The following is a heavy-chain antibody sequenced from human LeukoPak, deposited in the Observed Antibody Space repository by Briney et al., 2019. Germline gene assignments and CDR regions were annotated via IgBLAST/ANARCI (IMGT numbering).Heavy chain of an antibody. CDR1: GGSISSSSYY. V-gene: IGHV4-39*01. D-gene: IGHD3-9*01. CDR2: IYYSGST. J-gene: IGHJ5*02. Sequence: TSETLSLTCTVSGGSISSSSYYWGWIRQPPGKGLEWIGSIYYSGSTYYNPSLKSRVTISVDTSKNQFSLRLSSVTAADTAVYYCARLRLGHNWFDPWGQGTLVTVSS. CDR3: ARLRLGHNWFDP.